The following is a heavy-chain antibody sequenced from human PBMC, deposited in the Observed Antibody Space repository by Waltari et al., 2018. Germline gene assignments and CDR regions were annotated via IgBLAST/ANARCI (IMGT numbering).Heavy chain of an antibody. CDR1: GGSISSYY. CDR2: IYYSGST. V-gene: IGHV4-59*01. Sequence: QVQLQESGPGLVKPSETLSLTCTVSGGSISSYYWSWIRPPPGKGLEWIGYIYYSGSTNYNPSLKSRVTISVDTSKNQFSLKLSSVTAADTAVYYCARGYTYSSSWYGIDYWGQGTLVTVSS. J-gene: IGHJ4*02. D-gene: IGHD6-13*01. CDR3: ARGYTYSSSWYGIDY.